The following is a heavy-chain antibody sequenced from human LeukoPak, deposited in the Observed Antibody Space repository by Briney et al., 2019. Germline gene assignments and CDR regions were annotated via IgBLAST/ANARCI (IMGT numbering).Heavy chain of an antibody. CDR2: IIPILGRA. D-gene: IGHD4-17*01. Sequence: GASVKVSCKASGGIFSNYAISWVRQAPGQGLEWMGRIIPILGRANYAQKFQGRVTITADKSTSTAYMELTSLRSEDMAVYYCARAKDYGDLPFDYWGQGTLVTVSS. V-gene: IGHV1-69*04. CDR3: ARAKDYGDLPFDY. CDR1: GGIFSNYA. J-gene: IGHJ4*02.